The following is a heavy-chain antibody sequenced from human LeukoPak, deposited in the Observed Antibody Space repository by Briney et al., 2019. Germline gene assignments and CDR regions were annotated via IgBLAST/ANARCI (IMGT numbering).Heavy chain of an antibody. CDR1: GFTFSTYA. V-gene: IGHV3-64*01. Sequence: GGSLRLSCAASGFTFSTYAMHWVRQAPGKGLEYVSAISANGDTTYSANSVKGRFTISRDNSKNTLYLHMGSLRVEDMAVYYCTRNLPPALYYFDYWGQGTLVTVSS. J-gene: IGHJ4*02. CDR3: TRNLPPALYYFDY. CDR2: ISANGDTT.